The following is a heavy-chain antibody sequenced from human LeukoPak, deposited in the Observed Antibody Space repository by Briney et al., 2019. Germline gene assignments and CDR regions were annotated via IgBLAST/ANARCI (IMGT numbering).Heavy chain of an antibody. CDR3: AREYSRSVVAGSRPDL. CDR1: GGSISSSSYY. J-gene: IGHJ4*02. Sequence: PSETLALTCSVSGGSISSSSYYWGWIRQSPGKGLEWIGSMYYRGTTYENSSLKSRLTLSIDTSNNQFSLKLTSVTAADTAVYFYAREYSRSVVAGSRPDLWGQGLLVTVSS. CDR2: MYYRGTT. V-gene: IGHV4-39*02. D-gene: IGHD2-21*01.